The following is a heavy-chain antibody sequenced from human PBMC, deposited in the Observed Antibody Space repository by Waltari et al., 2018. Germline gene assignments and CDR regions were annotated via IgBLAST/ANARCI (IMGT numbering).Heavy chain of an antibody. CDR3: ASHRPGGYGMDV. D-gene: IGHD2-15*01. V-gene: IGHV3-74*01. J-gene: IGHJ6*02. CDR1: GLTFSTYW. CDR2: MTADGTRT. Sequence: VQLVESGGGLVQPGGSLRLSCEASGLTFSTYWMCWVRQVPGKGLVWVSTMTADGTRTRYADSVKGRFTISRDNAKNTLYLQTNSLRAEDTAVYYCASHRPGGYGMDVWGHGTTVTVSS.